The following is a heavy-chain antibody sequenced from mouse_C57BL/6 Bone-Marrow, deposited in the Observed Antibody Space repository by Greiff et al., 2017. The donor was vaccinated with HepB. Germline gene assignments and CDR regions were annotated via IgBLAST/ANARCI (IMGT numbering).Heavy chain of an antibody. D-gene: IGHD2-3*01. V-gene: IGHV14-4*01. J-gene: IGHJ1*03. CDR2: IDPENGDT. Sequence: VQLQHSGAELVRPGASVKLSCTASGFNIKDDYMHWVKQRPEQGLEWIGWIDPENGDTEYASKFQGKATITADTSSNTAYLQLSSLTSEDTAVYYCTTKCDGYFWYFDVWGTGTTVTVSS. CDR3: TTKCDGYFWYFDV. CDR1: GFNIKDDY.